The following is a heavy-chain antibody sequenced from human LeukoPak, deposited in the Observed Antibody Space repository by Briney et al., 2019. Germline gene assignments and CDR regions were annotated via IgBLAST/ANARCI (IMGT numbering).Heavy chain of an antibody. D-gene: IGHD6-13*01. CDR1: GGTFSSYA. CDR3: ARDGSYSSSWYGYYYYGMDV. CDR2: IIPIFGTA. J-gene: IGHJ6*02. Sequence: ASVKVSCKASGGTFSSYAISWVRQAPGQGLEWMGGIIPIFGTANYAQKFQGRVTITADESTSTAYMELSSLRSEDTAVYYCARDGSYSSSWYGYYYYGMDVWGQGTTVTVSS. V-gene: IGHV1-69*13.